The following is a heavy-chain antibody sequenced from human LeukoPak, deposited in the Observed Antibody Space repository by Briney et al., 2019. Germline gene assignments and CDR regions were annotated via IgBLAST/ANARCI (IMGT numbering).Heavy chain of an antibody. V-gene: IGHV5-51*01. J-gene: IGHJ4*02. Sequence: GESLQISCKGSGYSFTSYWIGWVRQMPGKGLEWMGVIYPGDSDTRYSPSFQGQVTISADESISTAHLQWSSLKASDTAMYYCARHGLDYYGSSGYYAGFDFWGQGTLVTVSS. CDR3: ARHGLDYYGSSGYYAGFDF. D-gene: IGHD3-22*01. CDR1: GYSFTSYW. CDR2: IYPGDSDT.